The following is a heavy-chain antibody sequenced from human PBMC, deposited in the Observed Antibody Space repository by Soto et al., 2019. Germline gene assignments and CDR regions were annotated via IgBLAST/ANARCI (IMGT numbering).Heavy chain of an antibody. Sequence: QVQLQESGPGLVKPSETLSLTCTVSGGSVSSGSYYWSWIRQTPGKGLEWIGYIYYSGSTNYNPSLKSRGTISVETSKKQFSLKLSSVTAADTAVYYCARGNYDFWSGYSPPSKTPEDACDILGQVTMVTVSS. CDR2: IYYSGST. CDR1: GGSVSSGSYY. J-gene: IGHJ3*02. CDR3: ARGNYDFWSGYSPPSKTPEDACDI. V-gene: IGHV4-61*01. D-gene: IGHD3-3*01.